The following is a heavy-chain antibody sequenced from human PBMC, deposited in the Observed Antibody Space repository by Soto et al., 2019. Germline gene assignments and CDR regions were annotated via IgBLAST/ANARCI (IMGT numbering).Heavy chain of an antibody. V-gene: IGHV3-30*18. CDR1: GFTFTRFG. D-gene: IGHD5-12*01. J-gene: IGHJ5*02. CDR2: VSYDGIDE. CDR3: AKERGYSGYDSGWFDP. Sequence: GGSLRLSCAASGFTFTRFGIHWVRQAPGKGLEWVAVVSYDGIDENYADSVKGRFSISRDNSKNTVYLQMNSLRGEDTAVYYCAKERGYSGYDSGWFDPWGQGTLVTVSS.